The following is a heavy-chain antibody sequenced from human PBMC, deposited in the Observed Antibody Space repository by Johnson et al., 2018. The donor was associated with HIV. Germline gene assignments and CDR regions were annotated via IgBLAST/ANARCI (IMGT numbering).Heavy chain of an antibody. J-gene: IGHJ3*02. CDR3: AKPPFYAFDI. Sequence: VQLVESGGGLVQPGGSLRLSCAASGFTVSSNYMSWVRQAPGKGLEWVANIKQDGSEKYYVDSVKGRFTISRDNSKNRLYLQMNSLRAEDTAVYYCAKPPFYAFDIWGQGTMVTVSS. V-gene: IGHV3-7*03. CDR1: GFTVSSNY. D-gene: IGHD1-14*01. CDR2: IKQDGSEK.